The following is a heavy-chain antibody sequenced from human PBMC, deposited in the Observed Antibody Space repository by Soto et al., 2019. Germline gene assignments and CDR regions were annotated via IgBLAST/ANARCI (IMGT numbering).Heavy chain of an antibody. V-gene: IGHV3-30-3*01. Sequence: GGSLRLSCAASGFTFSSYAMHWVRQAPGKGLEWVAVISYDGSNKYYADSVKGRFTISRDNSKNTLYLQMNSLRAEDTAVYYCMAYCDPHSLDVWGQGTTVTV. CDR3: MAYCDPHSLDV. CDR1: GFTFSSYA. D-gene: IGHD2-15*01. CDR2: ISYDGSNK. J-gene: IGHJ6*02.